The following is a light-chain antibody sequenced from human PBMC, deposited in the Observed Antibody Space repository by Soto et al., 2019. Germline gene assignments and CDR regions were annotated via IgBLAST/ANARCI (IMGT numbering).Light chain of an antibody. V-gene: IGKV1-6*01. J-gene: IGKJ1*01. CDR1: QDIRTE. CDR2: ATS. Sequence: AIQMTQSPSSLSASVGDRVTITCRASQDIRTELGWYQQKPGNAPKLLIYATSILQSGVPSRFSGIGSGTDFTLTISSLQHEDFATYYCLQDYSYPRTFGQGTKVEIK. CDR3: LQDYSYPRT.